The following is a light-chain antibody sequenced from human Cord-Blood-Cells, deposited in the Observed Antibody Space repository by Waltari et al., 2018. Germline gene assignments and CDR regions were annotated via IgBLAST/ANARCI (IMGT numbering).Light chain of an antibody. V-gene: IGLV2-23*01. J-gene: IGLJ3*02. CDR3: CSYAGSSTWV. Sequence: QSALTQPAAVSGSPGQSIPISCTGTSSHVGRYNLVSCYQQHPGKAPKLMIYEGSKRPSGVSNRFSGSKSGNTASLTISGLQAEDEADYYCCSYAGSSTWVFGGGTKLTVL. CDR1: SSHVGRYNL. CDR2: EGS.